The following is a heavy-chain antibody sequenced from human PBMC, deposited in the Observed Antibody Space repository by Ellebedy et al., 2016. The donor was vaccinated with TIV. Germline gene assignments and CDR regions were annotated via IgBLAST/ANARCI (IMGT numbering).Heavy chain of an antibody. V-gene: IGHV4-59*01. CDR2: IYYSGST. J-gene: IGHJ4*02. D-gene: IGHD4-17*01. Sequence: MPSETLSLTCTVPGGSISSYYWSWIPQPQVKGLEWIGYIYYSGSTNYKPSLKSRVTISVDTSKNQLSLKLSSVTASDTAVYYCARGTLNYGIDYWGQGTLVTVSS. CDR1: GGSISSYY. CDR3: ARGTLNYGIDY.